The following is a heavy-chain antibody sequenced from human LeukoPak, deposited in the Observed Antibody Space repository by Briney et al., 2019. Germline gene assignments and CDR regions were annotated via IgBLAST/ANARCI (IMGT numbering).Heavy chain of an antibody. CDR1: GGSISGYY. J-gene: IGHJ4*02. CDR3: ARDPEGTAMADY. CDR2: IYYSGST. Sequence: PSETLSLTCTVSGGSISGYYWSWIRQPPGKGLEWIGYIYYSGSTNYNPSLKSRVTISVDTSKNQFSLKLSSVTAADTAVYYCARDPEGTAMADYWGQGTLVTVSS. V-gene: IGHV4-59*01. D-gene: IGHD5-18*01.